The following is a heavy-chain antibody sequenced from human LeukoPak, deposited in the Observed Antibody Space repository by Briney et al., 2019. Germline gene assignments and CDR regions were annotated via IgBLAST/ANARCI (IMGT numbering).Heavy chain of an antibody. CDR3: ARALYRGYSGYDYPGY. V-gene: IGHV3-64*01. CDR1: GFTFSSYA. D-gene: IGHD5-12*01. Sequence: GGSLRLSCAASGFTFSSYAMYWVRQAPGKGLEYVSAISSNGGSTYYANSVKGRFTISRDNSKNTLYLQMGSLRAEDMAVYYCARALYRGYSGYDYPGYWGQGTLVTVSS. J-gene: IGHJ4*02. CDR2: ISSNGGST.